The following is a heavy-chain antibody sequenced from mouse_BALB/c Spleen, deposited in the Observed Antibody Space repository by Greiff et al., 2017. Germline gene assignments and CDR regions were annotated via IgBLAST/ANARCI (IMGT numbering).Heavy chain of an antibody. Sequence: EVMLVESGPGLVKPSQSLSLTCTVTGYSITSDYAWNWIRQFPGNKLEWMGYISYSGSTSYNPSLKSRISITRDTSKNQFFLQLNSVTTEDTATYYCARNGYDEWFADWGQGTLVTVSA. D-gene: IGHD2-2*01. V-gene: IGHV3-2*02. CDR2: ISYSGST. CDR1: GYSITSDYA. CDR3: ARNGYDEWFAD. J-gene: IGHJ3*01.